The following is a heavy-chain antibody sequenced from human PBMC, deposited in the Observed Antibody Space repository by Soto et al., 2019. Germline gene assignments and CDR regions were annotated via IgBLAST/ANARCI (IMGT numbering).Heavy chain of an antibody. V-gene: IGHV3-66*01. CDR2: IYSGGST. CDR1: GFTFSTYS. D-gene: IGHD1-26*01. J-gene: IGHJ6*02. Sequence: GGSLRLSCAAFGFTFSTYSMNWVRQAPGKGLEWVSVIYSGGSTYYADSVKGRFTISRDNSRNTLYLQMNSLRIEDTAVYSCARESVGERFGMDVWGQGTTVTVSS. CDR3: ARESVGERFGMDV.